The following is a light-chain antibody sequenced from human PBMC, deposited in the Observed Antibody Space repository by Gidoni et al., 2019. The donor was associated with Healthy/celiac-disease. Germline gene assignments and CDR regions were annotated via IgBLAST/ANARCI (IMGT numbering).Light chain of an antibody. CDR3: CSYAGSSTLYV. J-gene: IGLJ1*01. V-gene: IGLV2-23*01. CDR1: SSDVGSYNL. CDR2: EGS. Sequence: QSPLTQPPPVSGSPGQSITISCTGTSSDVGSYNLVPWYQQHPGKAPKLMIYEGSKRPSGVSNRFSGSKSGNTASLTISGLQAEDEADYYCCSYAGSSTLYVFGTGTKVTVL.